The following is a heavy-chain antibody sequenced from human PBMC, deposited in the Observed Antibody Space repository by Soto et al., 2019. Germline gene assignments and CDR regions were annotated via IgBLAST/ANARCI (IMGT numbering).Heavy chain of an antibody. V-gene: IGHV3-15*01. CDR1: GFTFSNAW. Sequence: SLRLSCAASGFTFSNAWMSWVRQAPGKGLEWVGRIKSKTDGGTTDYAAPVKGRFTISRDDSKNTLYLQMNSLKTEDTAVYYCTTDFYDFWSGYSNFDYWGQGTLVTVSS. CDR2: IKSKTDGGTT. CDR3: TTDFYDFWSGYSNFDY. D-gene: IGHD3-3*01. J-gene: IGHJ4*02.